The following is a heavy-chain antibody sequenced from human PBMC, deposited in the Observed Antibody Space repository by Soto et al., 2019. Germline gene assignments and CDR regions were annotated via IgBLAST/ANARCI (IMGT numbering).Heavy chain of an antibody. CDR3: GKEAYEWAYGDF. J-gene: IGHJ4*02. V-gene: IGHV3-23*01. Sequence: EVQLLESGGGLVQPGGSLRLSCAASGFIFTNYAMSWVRQAPGEGLEWVSAITRGGTIYYTEPVKGRFTISRDNSKTTVDLQMNGLSAEDTAVYDCGKEAYEWAYGDFWGQGPLVPVST. D-gene: IGHD1-26*01. CDR2: ITRGGTI. CDR1: GFIFTNYA.